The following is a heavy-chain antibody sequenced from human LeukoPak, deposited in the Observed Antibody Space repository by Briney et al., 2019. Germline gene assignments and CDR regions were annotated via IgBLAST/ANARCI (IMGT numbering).Heavy chain of an antibody. CDR3: ARDPIAAAGRSFDY. Sequence: PSETLSLTCTVSGGSISSYYWSWIRQPAGKGLEWIGRIYTSGSTNYNPSLKSRVTMSVDTSKNQFSLKLSSVTAADTAVYYCARDPIAAAGRSFDYWGQGTLVTVSS. J-gene: IGHJ4*02. CDR1: GGSISSYY. D-gene: IGHD6-13*01. V-gene: IGHV4-4*07. CDR2: IYTSGST.